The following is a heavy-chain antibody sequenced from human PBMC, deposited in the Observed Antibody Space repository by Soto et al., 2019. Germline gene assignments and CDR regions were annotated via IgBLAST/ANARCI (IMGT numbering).Heavy chain of an antibody. CDR1: GFTFSSYS. D-gene: IGHD2-21*01. CDR2: ISSSSSYI. J-gene: IGHJ6*02. V-gene: IGHV3-21*01. CDR3: ARGPNSYTPEGGEDV. Sequence: EVQLVESGGGLVKPGGSLRLSCAASGFTFSSYSMNWVRQAPGKGLEWVSSISSSSSYIYYADSVKGRFTISRDNAKNSLYLQMNSLRTEDTAGYYCARGPNSYTPEGGEDVWGQGTTVTVSS.